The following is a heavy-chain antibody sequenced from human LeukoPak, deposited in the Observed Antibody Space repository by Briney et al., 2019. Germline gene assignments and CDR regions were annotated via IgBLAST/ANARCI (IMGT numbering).Heavy chain of an antibody. D-gene: IGHD6-19*01. CDR2: INSDGSST. CDR3: ASGVAVADPYYFDY. V-gene: IGHV3-74*01. Sequence: PGGSLRLSCAASGFTFSSYWMHWVRQAPGKGLVWVSRINSDGSSTSYADPVKGRFTISRDNAKNTLYLQMNSLRAEDTAVYYCASGVAVADPYYFDYWGQGTLVTVSS. CDR1: GFTFSSYW. J-gene: IGHJ4*02.